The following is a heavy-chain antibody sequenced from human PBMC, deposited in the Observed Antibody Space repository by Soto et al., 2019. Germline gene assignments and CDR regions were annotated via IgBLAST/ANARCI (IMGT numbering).Heavy chain of an antibody. CDR3: ARGGRWLQGNDY. V-gene: IGHV3-30*04. J-gene: IGHJ4*02. Sequence: QVQLVESGGGVVQPGRSLRLSCAASGFTFSSYAMHWVRQAPGKGLEWVAVIWHDGSNKYYADSVKGRFTISSDSSKNTLYLQMNGLRPDDTAVYYCARGGRWLQGNDYWGQGTLVTVSS. CDR2: IWHDGSNK. CDR1: GFTFSSYA. D-gene: IGHD3-16*01.